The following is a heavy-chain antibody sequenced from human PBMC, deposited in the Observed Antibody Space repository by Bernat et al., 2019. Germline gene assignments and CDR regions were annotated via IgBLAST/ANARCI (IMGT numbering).Heavy chain of an antibody. J-gene: IGHJ4*02. CDR2: IYYSGST. CDR3: AREERYSYGLYYFDY. Sequence: QVQLQESGPGLVKPSETLSLTCTVSGGSISSYYWSWIRQPPGKGLEWIGYIYYSGSTNYNPSLKSRVTKSVDTSKNQFSLKLSSVTAADTAVYYCAREERYSYGLYYFDYWGQGTLVTVSS. CDR1: GGSISSYY. D-gene: IGHD5-18*01. V-gene: IGHV4-59*01.